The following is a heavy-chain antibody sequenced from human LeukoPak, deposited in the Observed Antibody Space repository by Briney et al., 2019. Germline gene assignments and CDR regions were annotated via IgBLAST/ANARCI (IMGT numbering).Heavy chain of an antibody. CDR3: AAEGQWSLVHYFNS. D-gene: IGHD2-15*01. J-gene: IGHJ4*02. CDR2: FDPEDAEI. Sequence: VASVKVSCKVSGNTLTDLSIHWVRQAPGEGLDWMGGFDPEDAEIIYAEKFQDRVTMTEDPSTDTAYLELSSLRSEDTAVYYCAAEGQWSLVHYFNSWGQGTLVTVSS. CDR1: GNTLTDLS. V-gene: IGHV1-24*01.